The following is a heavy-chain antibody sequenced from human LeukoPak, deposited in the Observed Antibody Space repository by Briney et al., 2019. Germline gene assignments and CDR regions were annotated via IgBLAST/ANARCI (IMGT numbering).Heavy chain of an antibody. Sequence: PGGSLRLSCAASGFTFSSYAMHWVRQAPGKGLEYVSAISSNGGSTYYANSVKGRFTISRDNSKNTLYLQMGSLRAEDTAVYYCAKVYDFWSGYDFDYWGQGTLVTVSS. V-gene: IGHV3-64*01. J-gene: IGHJ4*02. CDR3: AKVYDFWSGYDFDY. D-gene: IGHD3-3*01. CDR2: ISSNGGST. CDR1: GFTFSSYA.